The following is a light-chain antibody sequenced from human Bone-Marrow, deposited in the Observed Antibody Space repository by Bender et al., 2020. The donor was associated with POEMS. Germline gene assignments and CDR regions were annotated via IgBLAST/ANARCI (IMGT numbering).Light chain of an antibody. CDR1: SSDVGSYDL. CDR3: CSYAGSNTLV. V-gene: IGLV2-23*01. Sequence: QSALTQPASVSGSPGQSITISCTGSSSDVGSYDLVSWYQQHPGEAPKLMIYEGSERPSGVSNRFSDSKSGNTASLTISGLQAEDEADYYCCSYAGSNTLVFGGGTKLTVL. CDR2: EGS. J-gene: IGLJ3*02.